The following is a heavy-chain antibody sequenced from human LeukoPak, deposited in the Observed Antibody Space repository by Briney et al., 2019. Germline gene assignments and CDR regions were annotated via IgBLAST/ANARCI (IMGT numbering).Heavy chain of an antibody. V-gene: IGHV3-74*01. J-gene: IGHJ4*02. CDR3: AREDSNDYYFDY. Sequence: GGSLRLSCAASGFTFRSYWMHWVRQAPGKGLVWVSRSNSDGSSTTYADSVKGRFTVSRDNAKNTLYLQMNSLRAEDTAVYYCAREDSNDYYFDYWGQGTLVTVSS. CDR1: GFTFRSYW. CDR2: SNSDGSST. D-gene: IGHD2-15*01.